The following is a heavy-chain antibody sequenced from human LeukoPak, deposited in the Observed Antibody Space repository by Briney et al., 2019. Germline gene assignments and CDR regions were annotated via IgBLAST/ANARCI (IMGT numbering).Heavy chain of an antibody. J-gene: IGHJ4*02. V-gene: IGHV3-66*01. CDR3: AGGARRQQPFDY. CDR1: EFTVSSNY. Sequence: PGGSLRLSCAASEFTVSSNYMNWVRQAPGKGLEWVSVIYSGGSTYYADSVKGRFTISRDNSKNTLYLQMNSLRAEDTAVYYCAGGARRQQPFDYWGQRTLVTVSS. CDR2: IYSGGST. D-gene: IGHD6-13*01.